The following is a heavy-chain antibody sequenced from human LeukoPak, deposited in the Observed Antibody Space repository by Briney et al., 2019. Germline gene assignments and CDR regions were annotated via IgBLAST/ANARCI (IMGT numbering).Heavy chain of an antibody. CDR2: FDPEDGET. D-gene: IGHD6-13*01. CDR3: ATARYSSSWSYNWFDP. CDR1: GYTLTELS. J-gene: IGHJ5*02. Sequence: GASVTVSRKVSGYTLTELSMHWVRQAPGKGLEWMGGFDPEDGETIYAQKFQGRVTMTEDTSTDTAYMELSSLRSEDTAVYYCATARYSSSWSYNWFDPWGQGTLVTVSS. V-gene: IGHV1-24*01.